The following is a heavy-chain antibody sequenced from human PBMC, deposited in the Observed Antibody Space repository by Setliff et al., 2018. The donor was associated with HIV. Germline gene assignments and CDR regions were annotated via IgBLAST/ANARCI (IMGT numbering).Heavy chain of an antibody. J-gene: IGHJ4*02. CDR1: GGAISSYY. CDR2: IYYSGST. V-gene: IGHV4-59*08. Sequence: SETLSLTCTVSGGAISSYYWSWIRQPPGKGLEWIGHIYYSGSTNYNPSLKSRVTISADTSKNQFSLKLSSVTAADTAVYYCAKLWCAGYYLLWGQGTLVTVSS. CDR3: AKLWCAGYYLL. D-gene: IGHD3-22*01.